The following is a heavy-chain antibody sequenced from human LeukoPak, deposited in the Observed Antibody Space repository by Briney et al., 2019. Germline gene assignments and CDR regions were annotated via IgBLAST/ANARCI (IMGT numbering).Heavy chain of an antibody. J-gene: IGHJ4*02. V-gene: IGHV4-34*01. CDR2: INHSGST. Sequence: SETLSLTCAVYGGSFSGYYWSWIRQPPGKGLEWIGEINHSGSTNFNPSLKSRVTISVDTSKNQFSLKLSSVTAADTAVYYCASVYDSSGYYPFWGQGTLVTVSS. D-gene: IGHD3-22*01. CDR3: ASVYDSSGYYPF. CDR1: GGSFSGYY.